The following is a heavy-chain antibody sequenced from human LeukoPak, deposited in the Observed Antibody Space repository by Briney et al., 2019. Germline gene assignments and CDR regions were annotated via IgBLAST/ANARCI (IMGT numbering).Heavy chain of an antibody. CDR1: GGSISSSSYS. V-gene: IGHV4-39*07. J-gene: IGHJ4*02. Sequence: SETLSLTCTVSGGSISSSSYSWGWIRQPPGKGLEWIGSIYYSGSTYYNPSLKSRVTISVDTSKNQFSLKLSSVTAADTAVYYCARDKLWFGESRNLPYWGQGTLVTVSS. CDR2: IYYSGST. CDR3: ARDKLWFGESRNLPY. D-gene: IGHD3-10*01.